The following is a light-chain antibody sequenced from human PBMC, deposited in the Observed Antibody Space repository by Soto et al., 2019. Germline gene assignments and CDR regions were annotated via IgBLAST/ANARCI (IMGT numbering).Light chain of an antibody. CDR1: QRISTNY. V-gene: IGKV3-20*01. CDR2: DAS. Sequence: EIVLTQSPGTLSVSPGERATLSCRASQRISTNYLAWYQQKPGQAPRLLIYDASSRATDIPDRFSGSGSGTDFTLTISRLEPEDFAVYHCQQYGSTPWTFGQGTKVEIK. CDR3: QQYGSTPWT. J-gene: IGKJ1*01.